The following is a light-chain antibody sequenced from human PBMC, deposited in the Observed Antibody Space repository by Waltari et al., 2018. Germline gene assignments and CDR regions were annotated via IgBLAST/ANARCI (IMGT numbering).Light chain of an antibody. Sequence: DIVMTQSPDSSAVSLVERATINCNASQSVLYSSNNKNYLTWYQQKPGQPPKLLIYWASTRESGVPDRFSGSASGTDFTLTISSLQAEDVAVYYCQQYYSAPYTFGQGTKLEIK. V-gene: IGKV4-1*01. CDR2: WAS. CDR1: QSVLYSSNNKNY. J-gene: IGKJ2*01. CDR3: QQYYSAPYT.